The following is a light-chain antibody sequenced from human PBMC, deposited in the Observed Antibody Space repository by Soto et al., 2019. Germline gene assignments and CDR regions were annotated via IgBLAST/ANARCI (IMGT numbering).Light chain of an antibody. Sequence: EIVLTQSPASLSLSPGERATLSCRASQSVSSYLAWYQQKPGQAPRLLIYDASNRATGIPARFSGSGSGTTFTLTINSVQPEDFGIYYCQQSHSSPRTFGQGTTV. J-gene: IGKJ1*01. CDR3: QQSHSSPRT. CDR1: QSVSSY. V-gene: IGKV3-11*01. CDR2: DAS.